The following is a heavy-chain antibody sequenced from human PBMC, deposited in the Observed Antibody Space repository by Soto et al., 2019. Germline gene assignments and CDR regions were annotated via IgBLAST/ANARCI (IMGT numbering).Heavy chain of an antibody. J-gene: IGHJ6*03. CDR1: GYSFTSYW. CDR2: IYPGDSDT. V-gene: IGHV5-51*01. CDR3: GTLSRGYSSSHYYYYMDV. D-gene: IGHD6-6*01. Sequence: GESLKISCKGSGYSFTSYWIGWVRQMPGKGLEWMGIIYPGDSDTRYSPSFQGQVTISADKSISTAYLQWSSLKASDTAMYYCGTLSRGYSSSHYYYYMDVWGKGTTVTVSS.